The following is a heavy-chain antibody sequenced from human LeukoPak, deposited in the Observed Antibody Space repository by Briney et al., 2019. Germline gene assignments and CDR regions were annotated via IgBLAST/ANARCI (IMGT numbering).Heavy chain of an antibody. V-gene: IGHV4-59*01. CDR1: GGSISSYY. Sequence: PSETLSLTCTVSGGSISSYYWSWIWQPPGKGLEWIGYIYYSGSTNYNPSLKSRVTISVDTSKNQFSLKLSSVTAADTAVYYCARVDAAAGMSWGQGTLVTVSS. D-gene: IGHD6-13*01. CDR2: IYYSGST. CDR3: ARVDAAAGMS. J-gene: IGHJ4*02.